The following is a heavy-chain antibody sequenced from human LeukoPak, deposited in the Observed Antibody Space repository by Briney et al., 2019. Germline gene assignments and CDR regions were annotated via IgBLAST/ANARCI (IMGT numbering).Heavy chain of an antibody. J-gene: IGHJ4*02. V-gene: IGHV3-64*01. CDR2: ISSNGGST. D-gene: IGHD3-22*01. CDR3: ARVGPGVAVTHSSGYEGYFDY. CDR1: GFTFSSYA. Sequence: PGGSLRLPCAASGFTFSSYAMHWVRQAPGKGLEYVSAISSNGGSTYYANSVKGRFTISRDNSKNTLYLQMGSLRAEDMAVYYCARVGPGVAVTHSSGYEGYFDYWGQGTLVTVSS.